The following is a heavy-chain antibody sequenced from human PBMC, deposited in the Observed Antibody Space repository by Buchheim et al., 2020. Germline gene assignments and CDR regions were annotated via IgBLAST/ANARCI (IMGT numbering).Heavy chain of an antibody. J-gene: IGHJ6*02. D-gene: IGHD3-22*01. CDR2: IIPILGIA. CDR1: GGTFSSYT. V-gene: IGHV1-69*09. CDR3: STYYYDSSGYQYYYYGMDV. Sequence: QVQLVQSGAEVKKPESSVKVSCKASGGTFSSYTISWVRQAPGQGLEWMGRIIPILGIANYAQKFQGRVTITADKSTSTAYMELSSLRSEDTAVYYCSTYYYDSSGYQYYYYGMDVWGQGTT.